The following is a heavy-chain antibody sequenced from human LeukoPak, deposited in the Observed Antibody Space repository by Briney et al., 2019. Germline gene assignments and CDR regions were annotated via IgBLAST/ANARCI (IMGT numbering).Heavy chain of an antibody. J-gene: IGHJ5*02. Sequence: GESLKISCKGSGYSFTSYWIGWVRQMPGEGLEWMGIIYPGDSDTRYSPSFQGQVTISADKSISTAYLQWSSLKASDTAMYYCARSGRGDYDFWSGPLPDWFDPWGQGTLVTVSS. D-gene: IGHD3-3*01. V-gene: IGHV5-51*01. CDR2: IYPGDSDT. CDR1: GYSFTSYW. CDR3: ARSGRGDYDFWSGPLPDWFDP.